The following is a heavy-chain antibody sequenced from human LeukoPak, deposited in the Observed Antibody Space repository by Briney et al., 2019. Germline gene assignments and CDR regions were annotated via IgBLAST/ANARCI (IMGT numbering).Heavy chain of an antibody. D-gene: IGHD6-13*01. V-gene: IGHV3-21*01. CDR1: GFTFSSYS. CDR2: ISSSSSYI. CDR3: ARDGETHSSSWYRYFDY. Sequence: GGFLRLSCAASGFTFSSYSMNWVRRAPGKGLEWVSSISSSSSYIYYADSVKGRLTISRDNAKNSLYLQMNSLRAEDTAVYYCARDGETHSSSWYRYFDYWGQGTLVTVSS. J-gene: IGHJ4*02.